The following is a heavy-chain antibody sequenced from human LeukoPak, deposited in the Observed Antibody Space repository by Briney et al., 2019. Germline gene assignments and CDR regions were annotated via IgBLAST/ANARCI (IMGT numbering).Heavy chain of an antibody. CDR1: GGSISSGSYY. D-gene: IGHD4-17*01. CDR3: VRDYADYYYGMDV. CDR2: IYTSGST. J-gene: IGHJ6*02. V-gene: IGHV4-61*02. Sequence: TSSQTLSLTCTVSGGSISSGSYYWSWIRQPAGKGLEWIGRIYTSGSTNYNPSLKSRVTISVDTSKNQFSLKLSSVTAADTAVYYCVRDYADYYYGMDVWGQGTTVTVSS.